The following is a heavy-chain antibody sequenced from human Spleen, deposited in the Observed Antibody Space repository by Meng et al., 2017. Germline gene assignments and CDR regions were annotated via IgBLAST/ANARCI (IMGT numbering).Heavy chain of an antibody. D-gene: IGHD5-18*01. V-gene: IGHV4-31*01. CDR1: GGSISRGGYY. Sequence: QVQLQESGPGLVKPSQPLSLTCTVSGGSISRGGYYWSWIRQHPGKGLEWIGYFYYSGSTYYNPSLKSLVTISLDTSKNQFSLKLSSVTAADTAVYYCARDLSGYGWFDPWGQGTLVTVSS. CDR2: FYYSGST. J-gene: IGHJ5*02. CDR3: ARDLSGYGWFDP.